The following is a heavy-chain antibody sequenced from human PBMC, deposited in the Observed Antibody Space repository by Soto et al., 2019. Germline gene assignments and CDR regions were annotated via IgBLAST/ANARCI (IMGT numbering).Heavy chain of an antibody. CDR3: ARDKITGLFDY. CDR2: IDPSDSYT. Sequence: GESLKISCKGSGYSFTSYWISWVRQMPGKGLEWMGRIDPSDSYTNYNPSLKSRVTISVDTSKNQFSLKLTSVTAADTAVYYCARDKITGLFDYWGQGTLVTVSS. J-gene: IGHJ4*02. CDR1: GYSFTSYW. V-gene: IGHV5-10-1*01. D-gene: IGHD2-8*02.